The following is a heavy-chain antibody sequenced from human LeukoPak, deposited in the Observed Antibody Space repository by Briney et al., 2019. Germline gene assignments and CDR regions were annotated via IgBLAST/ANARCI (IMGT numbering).Heavy chain of an antibody. Sequence: PGGSLRLSCTASGFTFSSFGMHWVRQAPGKGLEWVTAISFVGHTNKSADSVKGRFTISRDNSKNTLYLQMHSLREDDTAVYYCAKEVGWFNAFDVWGQGTMVTVSS. J-gene: IGHJ3*01. CDR1: GFTFSSFG. CDR3: AKEVGWFNAFDV. V-gene: IGHV3-30*18. CDR2: ISFVGHTN. D-gene: IGHD3-10*01.